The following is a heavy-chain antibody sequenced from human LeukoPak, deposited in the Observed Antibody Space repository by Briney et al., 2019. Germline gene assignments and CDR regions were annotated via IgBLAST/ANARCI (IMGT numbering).Heavy chain of an antibody. V-gene: IGHV3-7*01. CDR1: GFTFSSYW. CDR2: IKQDGSEK. Sequence: GGSLRLSCAASGFTFSSYWMSWVRQAPGKGLEWVANIKQDGSEKYYVDSVKGRLTISRDNAKNSLYLQMNSLRAEDTAVYYCARVVTPLGIIHYYYYMDVWGKGTTVTVSS. D-gene: IGHD4-23*01. CDR3: ARVVTPLGIIHYYYYMDV. J-gene: IGHJ6*03.